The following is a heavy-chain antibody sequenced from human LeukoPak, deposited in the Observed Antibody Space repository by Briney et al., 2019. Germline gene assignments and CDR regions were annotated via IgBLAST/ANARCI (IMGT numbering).Heavy chain of an antibody. CDR3: ARREEGGNSFPAEGSFDY. CDR2: INHSGST. V-gene: IGHV4-39*07. CDR1: GGSISSGGYY. Sequence: SETLSLTCTVSGGSISSGGYYWSWIRQPPGKGLEWIGEINHSGSTNYNPSLKSRVTISVDTSKNQFSLKLSSVTAADTAVYYCARREEGGNSFPAEGSFDYWGQGTLVTVSS. D-gene: IGHD2-21*02. J-gene: IGHJ4*02.